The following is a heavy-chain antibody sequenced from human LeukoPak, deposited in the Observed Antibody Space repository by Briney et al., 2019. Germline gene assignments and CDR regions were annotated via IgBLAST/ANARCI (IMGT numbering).Heavy chain of an antibody. V-gene: IGHV4-34*01. J-gene: IGHJ3*02. Sequence: PSETLSLTCAVYGVSFSGYYWSWIRQPPGKGLEWVGEINHSGSTNYNPSLKSRVTISVDTSKNQFSLKQSSVTAADTAVYYCARAGRWEGRPHAFDIWGQGTMVTVSS. CDR1: GVSFSGYY. CDR2: INHSGST. D-gene: IGHD1-26*01. CDR3: ARAGRWEGRPHAFDI.